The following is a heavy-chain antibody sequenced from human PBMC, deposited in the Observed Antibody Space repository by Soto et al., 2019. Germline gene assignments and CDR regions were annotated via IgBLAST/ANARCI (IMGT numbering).Heavy chain of an antibody. CDR3: ATENHSSGRAGTFRN. CDR2: ISTDGNRE. V-gene: IGHV3-30-3*01. J-gene: IGHJ1*01. CDR1: GFTFANSV. Sequence: QVQLVESGGGVVQHGTSLRLSCATSGFTFANSVMHWVRQAPGKWLEWVTGISTDGNREHYADSVMGRFTISRDNSKNILYLQRDSLTSHDTARYYCATENHSSGRAGTFRNCGQGTLVTVTS. D-gene: IGHD3-22*01.